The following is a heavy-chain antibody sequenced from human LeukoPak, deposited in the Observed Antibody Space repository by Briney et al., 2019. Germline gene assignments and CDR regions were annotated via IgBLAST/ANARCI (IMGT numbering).Heavy chain of an antibody. J-gene: IGHJ4*02. D-gene: IGHD6-19*01. CDR3: ARAVAGPYYFDY. Sequence: SQTLSLTCTVSGGSLSSGTYYWSWIRQPAGKGLEWIGRIYTSGSTNYNPSLKSRVTISVDTSNNQFSLKLSSVTAADTAVYYCARAVAGPYYFDYWGQGTLVTVSS. V-gene: IGHV4-61*02. CDR2: IYTSGST. CDR1: GGSLSSGTYY.